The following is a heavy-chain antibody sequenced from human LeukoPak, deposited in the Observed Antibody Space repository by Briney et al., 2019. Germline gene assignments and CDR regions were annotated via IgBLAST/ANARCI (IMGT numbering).Heavy chain of an antibody. CDR3: ARDGRFGELQDAFDI. Sequence: PSETLSLTCTVSGDSISSGSYYWSWIRQPAGKGLEWIGRIYTSGSTNYKPSLKSRVTISVDTSKNQFSLKLSSVTAADTAVYYCARDGRFGELQDAFDIWGQGTMVTVSS. CDR2: IYTSGST. V-gene: IGHV4-61*02. CDR1: GDSISSGSYY. J-gene: IGHJ3*02. D-gene: IGHD3-10*01.